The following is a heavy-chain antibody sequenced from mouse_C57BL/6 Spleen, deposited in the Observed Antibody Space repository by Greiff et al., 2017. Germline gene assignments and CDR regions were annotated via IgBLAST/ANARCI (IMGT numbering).Heavy chain of an antibody. D-gene: IGHD2-3*01. J-gene: IGHJ4*01. CDR1: GFTFSDYY. V-gene: IGHV5-16*01. CDR2: VNYDGSST. CDR3: ARVYDSYYDYYYVDY. Sequence: EVKLVESEGGSVQAGSPIKLFCPASGFTFSDYYMAWVRPVPEKGLEWVSNVNYDGSSTYYLDSLKSRFIISIDNATNNLYMQMSRLKSEDTAAYYCARVYDSYYDYYYVDYWGQGTSLTVSS.